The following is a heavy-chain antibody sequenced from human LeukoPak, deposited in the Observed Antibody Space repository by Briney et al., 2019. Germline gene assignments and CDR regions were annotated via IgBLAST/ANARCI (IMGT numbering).Heavy chain of an antibody. J-gene: IGHJ4*02. Sequence: GGSQRLSCAASGFIFSDYNMNWVRQAPGKGLEWVSHISSSSSTIYYADSVKGRFTISRDNAKNSLYLQMHSLRAEDTAVYYCARDYYDSSGYYFSSYWGQGTLVTVSS. CDR3: ARDYYDSSGYYFSSY. CDR1: GFIFSDYN. CDR2: ISSSSSTI. V-gene: IGHV3-48*04. D-gene: IGHD3-22*01.